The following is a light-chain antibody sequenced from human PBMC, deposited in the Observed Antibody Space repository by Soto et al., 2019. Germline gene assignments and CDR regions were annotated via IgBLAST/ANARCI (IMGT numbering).Light chain of an antibody. CDR3: QQRSDSPPLT. CDR2: DAY. Sequence: EVGLTQSPATLSLSPGDRATLSCRASQSVFGYLAWYQHKPGQAPRLLIYDAYKRATGVPARFSGSGSETDFSLIISSLEPEDFAVYYCQQRSDSPPLTFGGGTKVEIK. V-gene: IGKV3-11*01. J-gene: IGKJ4*01. CDR1: QSVFGY.